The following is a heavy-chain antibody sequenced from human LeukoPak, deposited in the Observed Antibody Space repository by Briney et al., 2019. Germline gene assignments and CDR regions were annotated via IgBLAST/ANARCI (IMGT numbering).Heavy chain of an antibody. D-gene: IGHD1-26*01. CDR2: IYSGGTT. V-gene: IGHV3-66*02. J-gene: IGHJ4*02. Sequence: GGSLRLSCVASGFPLTDNYGGWVRRAPGKGLEWVSVIYSGGTTYYTDSVKGRFSISRDISKNTVYLQMSSLRGEDTAVYYCARETRWGAPQDYWGQGTLVTVSS. CDR1: GFPLTDNY. CDR3: ARETRWGAPQDY.